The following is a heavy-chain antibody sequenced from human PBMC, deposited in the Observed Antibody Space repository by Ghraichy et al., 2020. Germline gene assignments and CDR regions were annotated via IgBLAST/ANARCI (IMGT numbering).Heavy chain of an antibody. J-gene: IGHJ4*02. CDR3: ARISYASSGFPDN. CDR1: CFSLSTGGMC. V-gene: IGHV2-70*01. CDR2: IDWDDDK. D-gene: IGHD3-22*01. Sequence: SGPTLMKPTQTLTLTCTFSCFSLSTGGMCVGWIRQPPGKALEWLALIDWDDDKYYSTSLKTRLTISKDTSKNQVVLTMTNMDPVDTDTYYCARISYASSGFPDNWGQGTLVTVSS.